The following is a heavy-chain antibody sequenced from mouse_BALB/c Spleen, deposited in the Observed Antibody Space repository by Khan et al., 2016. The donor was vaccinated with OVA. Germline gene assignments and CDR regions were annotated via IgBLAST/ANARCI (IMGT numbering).Heavy chain of an antibody. V-gene: IGHV1S135*01. CDR3: ARSRSSWYFDV. J-gene: IGHJ1*01. CDR1: GYSFTSYY. CDR2: IDPFNGGT. Sequence: VQLKQSGPELMKPGASVKISCKASGYSFTSYYMHWVKQSHGKSLEWIGYIDPFNGGTSYNQKFKGKATLTVDKSSSTAYMHLSRLTSEDSAVYYCARSRSSWYFDVWGAGTTVTVSS. D-gene: IGHD1-3*01.